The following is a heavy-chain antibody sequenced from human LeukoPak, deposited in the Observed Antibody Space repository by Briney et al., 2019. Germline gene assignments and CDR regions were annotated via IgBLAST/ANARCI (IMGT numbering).Heavy chain of an antibody. Sequence: PSESLSLTCTASGGSISKYYGSWIRQPPGKGLEWIGYIYYSGSTNYNPSLKSRVTISVDTSKNQFSLKLSSVTAADTAVYYCATAHAFDIWGQGTMVTVSS. CDR3: ATAHAFDI. V-gene: IGHV4-59*08. J-gene: IGHJ3*02. CDR1: GGSISKYY. CDR2: IYYSGST.